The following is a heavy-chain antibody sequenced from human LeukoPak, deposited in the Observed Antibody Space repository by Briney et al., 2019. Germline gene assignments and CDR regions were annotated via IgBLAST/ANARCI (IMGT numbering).Heavy chain of an antibody. CDR2: INPNSGGT. CDR1: GYTFTGYY. CDR3: ARSSSGWYSNYYYHMDV. Sequence: ASVKVSCKASGYTFTGYYMHWVRQAPGQGLEWMGWINPNSGGTNYAQKFQGRVTMTRDTSISTAYMELSRLRSDDTAVYYCARSSSGWYSNYYYHMDVWGKGTTVAISS. J-gene: IGHJ6*03. D-gene: IGHD6-19*01. V-gene: IGHV1-2*02.